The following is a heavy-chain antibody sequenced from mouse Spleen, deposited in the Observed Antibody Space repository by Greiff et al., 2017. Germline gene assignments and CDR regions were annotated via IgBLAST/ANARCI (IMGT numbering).Heavy chain of an antibody. V-gene: IGHV7-3*01. CDR3: ARSDLLYAMDY. J-gene: IGHJ4*01. Sequence: EVQLVESGGGLVQPGGSLSLSCAASGFTFTDYYMSWVRQPPGKALEWLGFIRNKANGYTTEYSASVKGRFTISRDNSQSILYLQMNALRAEDSATYYCARSDLLYAMDYWGQGTSVTVSS. CDR1: GFTFTDYY. D-gene: IGHD2-1*01. CDR2: IRNKANGYTT.